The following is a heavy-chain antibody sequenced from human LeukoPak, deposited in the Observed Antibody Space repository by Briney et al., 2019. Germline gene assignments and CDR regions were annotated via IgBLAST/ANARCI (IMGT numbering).Heavy chain of an antibody. V-gene: IGHV5-51*01. D-gene: IGHD6-13*01. CDR2: IYPGDSDT. J-gene: IGHJ4*02. CDR3: ARPLRNIAAAVYFFDY. Sequence: GESLKISCKDSGYNFTNYRIGWVRQMPGKGLEWMGIIYPGDSDTRYSPSFRGQVTISADKSISTAYLQLSSLKASDTAMYYCARPLRNIAAAVYFFDYWGQGTLVTVSS. CDR1: GYNFTNYR.